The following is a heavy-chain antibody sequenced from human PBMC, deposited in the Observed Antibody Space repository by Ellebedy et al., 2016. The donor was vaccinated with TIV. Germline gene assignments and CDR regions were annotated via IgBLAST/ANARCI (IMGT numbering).Heavy chain of an antibody. V-gene: IGHV1-2*04. Sequence: AASVKVSCKASGYTFTGYYMHWVRQAPGQGLEWKGWINPNSSGTNYAQKFQGWVTMTRDTSTRTVYMELSSLRSEDTAVYYCARARSSGWLHTPDYWGQGLLVTVSS. CDR2: INPNSSGT. CDR1: GYTFTGYY. D-gene: IGHD6-19*01. J-gene: IGHJ4*02. CDR3: ARARSSGWLHTPDY.